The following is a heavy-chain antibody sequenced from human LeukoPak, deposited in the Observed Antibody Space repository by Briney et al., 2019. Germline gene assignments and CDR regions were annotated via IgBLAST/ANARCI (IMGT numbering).Heavy chain of an antibody. D-gene: IGHD5-18*01. V-gene: IGHV6-1*01. CDR2: TYYRSKWYN. CDR1: GDSVSSNIAA. Sequence: SKTLSLTCAICGDSVSSNIAAWSWIRQSPSRGLEWLGRTYYRSKWYNDYAVSVKSRITINPDTSENHFSLQLNSVTPEDTAVYYCARGYGYYFDYWGQGALVTVSS. CDR3: ARGYGYYFDY. J-gene: IGHJ4*02.